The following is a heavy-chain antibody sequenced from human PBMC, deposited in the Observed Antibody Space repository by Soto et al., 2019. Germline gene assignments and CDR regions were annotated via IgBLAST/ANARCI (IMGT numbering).Heavy chain of an antibody. CDR1: GFTFSNFA. D-gene: IGHD3-3*01. CDR2: ISSKGDST. J-gene: IGHJ4*02. CDR3: ARTYYDFWSGYPQRYFDY. Sequence: GGSLRLSCAASGFTFSNFAMHWVRQAPGKGLEYVSAISSKGDSTYYTDAVKGRFIISRDNSKNTLYLQMGSLRAEDMAVYYCARTYYDFWSGYPQRYFDYWGQGTLVTVSS. V-gene: IGHV3-64*02.